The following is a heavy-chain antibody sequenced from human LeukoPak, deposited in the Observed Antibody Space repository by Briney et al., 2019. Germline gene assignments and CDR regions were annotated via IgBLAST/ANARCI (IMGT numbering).Heavy chain of an antibody. J-gene: IGHJ4*02. CDR2: ISYDGTNK. V-gene: IGHV3-30*18. Sequence: GGSLRVSCGGSGFIFRNDGMHWVRQAPGKGLEWVAAISYDGTNKYYADSVKGRFTISRDNSKNSVFLQMNNLRREDTAKYFCAKVRGPILGYYDFWGQGTLLIVSS. D-gene: IGHD3-10*01. CDR1: GFIFRNDG. CDR3: AKVRGPILGYYDF.